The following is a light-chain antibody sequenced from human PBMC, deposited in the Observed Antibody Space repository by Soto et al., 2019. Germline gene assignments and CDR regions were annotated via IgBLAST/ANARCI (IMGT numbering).Light chain of an antibody. CDR1: SSNIGSNT. CDR2: SNN. J-gene: IGLJ1*01. Sequence: SALTQPPSASWTPGQRVTISCSGSSSNIGSNTVNWYQQLPGTAPKLLIYSNNQRPSGVPDRFSGSKSGTSASLAISGLQSEDEADYYCAAWDGSLNGYVFGTGTKVTVL. CDR3: AAWDGSLNGYV. V-gene: IGLV1-44*01.